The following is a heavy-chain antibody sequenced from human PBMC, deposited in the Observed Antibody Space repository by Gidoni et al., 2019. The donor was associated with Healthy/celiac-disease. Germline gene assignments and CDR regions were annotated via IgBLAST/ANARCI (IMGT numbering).Heavy chain of an antibody. CDR2: ISWNSGSI. V-gene: IGHV3-9*01. CDR1: GFTFDDYA. CDR3: AKDIKWFGELSLDY. Sequence: EVQMVESGGGLVQPGRSLRLSCAASGFTFDDYAMHWVRQAPGKGLEGVSRISWNSGSIGYADSVKGRFTISRDNAKNSLYLQMNSLRAEDTALYYCAKDIKWFGELSLDYWGQGTLVTVSS. D-gene: IGHD3-10*01. J-gene: IGHJ4*02.